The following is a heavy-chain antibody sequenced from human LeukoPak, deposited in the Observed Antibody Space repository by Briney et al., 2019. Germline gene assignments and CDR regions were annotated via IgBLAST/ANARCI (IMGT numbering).Heavy chain of an antibody. J-gene: IGHJ6*02. V-gene: IGHV3-23*01. CDR3: AKAVAGYYYYGMDV. CDR1: GFTFSSYA. Sequence: GGSLRLSCAASGFTFSSYAMSWVRQAPGKGLEWVSAISGSGGKTYYADSVKGRFTISRDNSKNTLYLQVNGLRAEDTAVYYCAKAVAGYYYYGMDVWGQGTTVTVSS. D-gene: IGHD6-19*01. CDR2: ISGSGGKT.